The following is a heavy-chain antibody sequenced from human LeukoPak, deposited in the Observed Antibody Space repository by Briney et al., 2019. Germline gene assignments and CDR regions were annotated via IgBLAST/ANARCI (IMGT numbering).Heavy chain of an antibody. CDR2: INHSGST. V-gene: IGHV4-34*01. Sequence: SETLSLTCAVYGVSFSGYYWSWIRQPPGKGLEWIGEINHSGSTNYNPSLKSRVTISVDTSKNQFSLKLSSVTAADTAVYYCAGARDYGDYEGAFDIWGQGTMVTVSS. CDR3: AGARDYGDYEGAFDI. J-gene: IGHJ3*02. CDR1: GVSFSGYY. D-gene: IGHD4-17*01.